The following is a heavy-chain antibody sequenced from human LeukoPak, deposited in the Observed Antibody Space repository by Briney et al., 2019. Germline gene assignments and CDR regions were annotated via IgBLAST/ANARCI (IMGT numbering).Heavy chain of an antibody. CDR3: ARGGSDYNTYAYPY. J-gene: IGHJ4*02. CDR2: IRSKLYGGSA. CDR1: GFNFGDHA. Sequence: PGRSLRLSCTTSGFNFGDHAMTWVRQAPGKGLQWIGFIRSKLYGGSADYAASVKGRFYMSRDDSMRIVYLEMSSLRTDDTAVYFCARGGSDYNTYAYPYWGQGTLVTVSS. V-gene: IGHV3-49*04. D-gene: IGHD4-11*01.